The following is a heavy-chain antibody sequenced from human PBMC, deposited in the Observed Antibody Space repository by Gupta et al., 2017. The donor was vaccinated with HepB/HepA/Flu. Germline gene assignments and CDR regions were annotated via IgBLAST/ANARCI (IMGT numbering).Heavy chain of an antibody. CDR3: AGSPKSSHSYYYGMDV. CDR2: IFDSENT. D-gene: IGHD1-26*01. CDR1: GDSLRSGDYY. V-gene: IGHV4-30-4*01. Sequence: QVQLQESGPGLMKPSQTLSLTCTVSGDSLRSGDYYWSWVRQPPGKGLEWIGYIFDSENTHYNPSLKSRLSISVDMSNNQFSLKLRSVTAADTAVYFCAGSPKSSHSYYYGMDVWGQGTTVIVSS. J-gene: IGHJ6*02.